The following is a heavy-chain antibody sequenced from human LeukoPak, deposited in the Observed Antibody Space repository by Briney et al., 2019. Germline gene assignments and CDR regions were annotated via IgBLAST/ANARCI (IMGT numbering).Heavy chain of an antibody. CDR1: GGSLSGYY. V-gene: IGHV4-34*01. D-gene: IGHD3-10*01. CDR2: INHSGST. Sequence: SETLSLTCAVYGGSLSGYYWSWIRKPPGKGLEWIGEINHSGSTNYNPSLKSRVTISVDTSKNQFSLKLSSVTAADTAVYYCARAYYYGSGSYYNSGMRYWGQGTLVTVSS. J-gene: IGHJ4*02. CDR3: ARAYYYGSGSYYNSGMRY.